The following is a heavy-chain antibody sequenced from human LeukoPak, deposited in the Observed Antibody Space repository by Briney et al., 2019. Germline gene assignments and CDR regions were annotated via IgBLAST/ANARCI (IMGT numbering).Heavy chain of an antibody. CDR3: ARAASRKYCSGGSCYSFWFDP. CDR2: IYYSGST. J-gene: IGHJ5*02. CDR1: GGSISSYY. V-gene: IGHV4-59*01. Sequence: SETLSLTCTVSGGSISSYYWSWIRQPPGKGLEWIGYIYYSGSTNYNPSLKSRVTISVDMSKNQFSLKLSSVTAADTAVYYCARAASRKYCSGGSCYSFWFDPWGQGTLVTVSS. D-gene: IGHD2-15*01.